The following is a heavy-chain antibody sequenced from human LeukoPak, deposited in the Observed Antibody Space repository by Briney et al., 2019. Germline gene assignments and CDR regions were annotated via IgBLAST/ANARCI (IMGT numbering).Heavy chain of an antibody. Sequence: SETLSLTCTVSGGSITSYYWSWVRQPPGKGLEWIGEIYHSGSTNYNPSLKRRVTISIDKSRNQFSLNLNSVTAADTAVYYCASARWDCWGQGTLVTVSS. CDR2: IYHSGST. CDR3: ASARWDC. CDR1: GGSITSYY. V-gene: IGHV4-4*02. D-gene: IGHD5-24*01. J-gene: IGHJ4*02.